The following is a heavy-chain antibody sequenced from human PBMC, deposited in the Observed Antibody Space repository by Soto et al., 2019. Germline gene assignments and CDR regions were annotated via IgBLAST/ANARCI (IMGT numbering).Heavy chain of an antibody. CDR3: ARALSGGRYEVGY. V-gene: IGHV1-46*03. D-gene: IGHD2-15*01. J-gene: IGHJ4*02. Sequence: QVQLVQSGAEVMNPGASVKVSCKASGFTFTSYFMHWVRQAPGQGLEWMGVINPTGGSTNYAQKFQGRLTVTRDTSTSTVFMELSSLGSEDTAVYYCARALSGGRYEVGYWGQGTLVTVSS. CDR2: INPTGGST. CDR1: GFTFTSYF.